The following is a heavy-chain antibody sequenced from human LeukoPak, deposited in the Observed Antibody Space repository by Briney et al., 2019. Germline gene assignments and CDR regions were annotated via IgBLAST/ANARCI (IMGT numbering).Heavy chain of an antibody. V-gene: IGHV3-53*01. CDR3: ARGVEPLAANTLAY. CDR2: LYSDGNT. CDR1: VFTVITND. D-gene: IGHD1-14*01. J-gene: IGHJ4*02. Sequence: GGSLRLSCAASVFTVITNDMTWVRHAPGRGLEWGSVLYSDGNTKYADSVQGRFTISRDNSKNTLYLEMNSLSPDDTAVYYCARGVEPLAANTLAYWGQETLVSVSS.